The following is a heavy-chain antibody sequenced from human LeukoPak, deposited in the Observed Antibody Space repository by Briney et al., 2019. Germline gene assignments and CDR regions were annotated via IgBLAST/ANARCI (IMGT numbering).Heavy chain of an antibody. CDR1: GFTFSSYW. CDR2: IKQDGSEK. D-gene: IGHD3-3*01. V-gene: IGHV3-7*01. J-gene: IGHJ6*03. CDR3: ARSYYDFWSGYYIGDYYYYMDV. Sequence: GGSLRLSCAASGFTFSSYWMSWVRQAPGKGLEWVANIKQDGSEKYYVDSVKGRFTISRDNAKNSLYLQMNSLRAEDTAVYYCARSYYDFWSGYYIGDYYYYMDVWGKGTTVTISS.